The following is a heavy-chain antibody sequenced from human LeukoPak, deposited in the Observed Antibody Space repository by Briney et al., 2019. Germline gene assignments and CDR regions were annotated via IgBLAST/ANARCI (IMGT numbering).Heavy chain of an antibody. CDR1: GFTFSSYW. CDR3: ARDSHIAGYYDFWSGYFAGDWFDP. V-gene: IGHV3-74*01. CDR2: INSDGSST. D-gene: IGHD3-3*01. J-gene: IGHJ5*02. Sequence: QSGGSLRLSCAASGFTFSSYWMHWVRQAPGKGLVWVSRINSDGSSTSYADSVKGRFTISRDNAKNTLYLQMNSLRAEDTAVYYCARDSHIAGYYDFWSGYFAGDWFDPWGQGTLATVSS.